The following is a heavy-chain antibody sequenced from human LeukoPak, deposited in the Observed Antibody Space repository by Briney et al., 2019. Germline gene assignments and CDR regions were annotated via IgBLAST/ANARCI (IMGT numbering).Heavy chain of an antibody. Sequence: GGSLRLSCAASGFIFSSYSMNWVRQAPGKGLEWVSSISSSSSYIYYADSVKGRFTISRDNAKNSLYLQMNSLRAEDTAVYYCARDKVDYGGYEHAFDIWGQGTMVTVSS. CDR2: ISSSSSYI. D-gene: IGHD4-17*01. CDR1: GFIFSSYS. V-gene: IGHV3-21*01. J-gene: IGHJ3*02. CDR3: ARDKVDYGGYEHAFDI.